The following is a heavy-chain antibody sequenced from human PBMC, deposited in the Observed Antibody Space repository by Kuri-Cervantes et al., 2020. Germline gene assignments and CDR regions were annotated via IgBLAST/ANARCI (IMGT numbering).Heavy chain of an antibody. V-gene: IGHV4-39*07. D-gene: IGHD3-9*01. CDR3: ARALSFYDILTGYYRPYYFDY. CDR1: GGSISSSSYY. Sequence: ESLKISCTVSGGSISSSSYYWGWIRQPPGKGLEWIGSIYYSGSTYYNPSLKSRVTISVDKSKNQFSLKLSSVTAADTAVYYCARALSFYDILTGYYRPYYFDYWGQGTLVTVSS. J-gene: IGHJ4*02. CDR2: IYYSGST.